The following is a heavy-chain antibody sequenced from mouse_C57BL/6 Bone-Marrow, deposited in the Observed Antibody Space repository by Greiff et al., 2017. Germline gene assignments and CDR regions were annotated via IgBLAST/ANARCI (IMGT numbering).Heavy chain of an antibody. V-gene: IGHV1-26*01. CDR3: ASPYYDYDVGFAY. CDR1: GYTFTDYY. J-gene: IGHJ3*01. CDR2: INPNNGGT. D-gene: IGHD2-4*01. Sequence: EVQLQQSGPELVKPGASVKISCKASGYTFTDYYMNWVKQSHGKSLEWIGDINPNNGGTSYNQKFKGKATLTVDTSSSTAYMELRSLTSEDSAVYYCASPYYDYDVGFAYWGQGTLVTVSA.